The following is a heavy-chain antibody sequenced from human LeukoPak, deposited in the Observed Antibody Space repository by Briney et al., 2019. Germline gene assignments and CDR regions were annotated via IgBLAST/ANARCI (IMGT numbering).Heavy chain of an antibody. CDR1: GFTFSSYG. D-gene: IGHD2-2*01. J-gene: IGHJ3*02. Sequence: GGSLRLSCAASGFTFSSYGMHWVRQAPGKGLEWVAVISYDGSNKYYADSVKGRFTISRDNSKNTLYLQMNSLRAEDTAVYYCARSPRIVVVPAAAAFDIWGQGTMVTVSS. CDR3: ARSPRIVVVPAAAAFDI. V-gene: IGHV3-30*03. CDR2: ISYDGSNK.